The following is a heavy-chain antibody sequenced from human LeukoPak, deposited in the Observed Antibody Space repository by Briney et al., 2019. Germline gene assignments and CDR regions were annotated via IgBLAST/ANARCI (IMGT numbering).Heavy chain of an antibody. CDR3: ARGYSTSYDY. V-gene: IGHV3-23*01. D-gene: IGHD4-11*01. Sequence: GGSLRLSCAASGFTFSNYAMSWVRQAPGKGLEWVSAISAGGGTTYYADSVKGRSTISRDNSKNTLYLQMNSLRAEDTAVYYCARGYSTSYDYWGQGTLVTVSS. J-gene: IGHJ4*02. CDR1: GFTFSNYA. CDR2: ISAGGGTT.